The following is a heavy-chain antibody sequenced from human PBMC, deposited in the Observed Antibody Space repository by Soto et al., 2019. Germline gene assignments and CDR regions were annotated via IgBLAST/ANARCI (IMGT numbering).Heavy chain of an antibody. V-gene: IGHV4-59*01. CDR1: GDSISSYY. D-gene: IGHD3-22*01. CDR3: ALRSMAVVPEY. CDR2: LYYGRSA. Sequence: QVQLQESGPGLVKPSETLSLTCAVSGDSISSYYCMWIRQPPGKGLESIGYLYYGRSANYNPSLNSRATLSVDTSPNQCSLTLSSMTAADTAVYYCALRSMAVVPEYWGQGTLVTVSS. J-gene: IGHJ4*02.